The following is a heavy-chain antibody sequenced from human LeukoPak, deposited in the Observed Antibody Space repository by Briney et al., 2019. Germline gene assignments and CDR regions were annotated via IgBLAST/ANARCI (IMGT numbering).Heavy chain of an antibody. Sequence: GGSLRLSCAASGFTFSSYGMHWVRQAPGKGLEWVAVISYDGSNKYYADSVKGRFTISRDNSKNTLYLQMNSLRAEDTAVCCCAKDFLTDIVVVVAATSYGMDVWGKGTTVTVSS. V-gene: IGHV3-30*18. CDR1: GFTFSSYG. CDR2: ISYDGSNK. D-gene: IGHD2-15*01. CDR3: AKDFLTDIVVVVAATSYGMDV. J-gene: IGHJ6*04.